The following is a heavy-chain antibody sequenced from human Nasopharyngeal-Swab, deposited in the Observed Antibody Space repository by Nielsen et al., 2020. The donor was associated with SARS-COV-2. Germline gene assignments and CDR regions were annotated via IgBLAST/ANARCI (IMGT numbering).Heavy chain of an antibody. J-gene: IGHJ5*02. V-gene: IGHV4-34*01. D-gene: IGHD6-6*01. Sequence: LRLSCAVYGGSFSTYYWSWIRQPPGKGLEWIGEIKHRRSTNYNPSLKSRVTISVDTSKNQFSLKLSSVTAADTAVYYCAGVPSSSMSYWFDPWGQGTLVTVSS. CDR3: AGVPSSSMSYWFDP. CDR1: GGSFSTYY. CDR2: IKHRRST.